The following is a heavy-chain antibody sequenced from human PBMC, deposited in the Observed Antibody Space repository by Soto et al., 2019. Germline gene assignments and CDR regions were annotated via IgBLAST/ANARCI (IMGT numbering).Heavy chain of an antibody. J-gene: IGHJ6*02. Sequence: ASVKVSCKASGYTFTIYYMHWVRQAPGQGLEWMGIINPSGGSTSYAQKFQGRVTMTRDTSTSTVYMELSSLRSEDTAVYYCARDLTIFGVVIIGYYGMDVWGQGTTVTVSS. V-gene: IGHV1-46*01. D-gene: IGHD3-3*01. CDR1: GYTFTIYY. CDR2: INPSGGST. CDR3: ARDLTIFGVVIIGYYGMDV.